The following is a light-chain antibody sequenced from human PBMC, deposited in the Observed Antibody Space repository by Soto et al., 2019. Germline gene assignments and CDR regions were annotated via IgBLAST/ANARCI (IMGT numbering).Light chain of an antibody. CDR3: QQYDYWPRT. CDR2: GAS. Sequence: EIVMTQSPATLSVSPGERATLSCRASQSVSSDLAWYHQKPGQAPRLLIYGASTRATGIPARFSGSGSGTDFTLTISGLQSEDFAVYYCQQYDYWPRTFGQGTKVDIK. CDR1: QSVSSD. J-gene: IGKJ1*01. V-gene: IGKV3-15*01.